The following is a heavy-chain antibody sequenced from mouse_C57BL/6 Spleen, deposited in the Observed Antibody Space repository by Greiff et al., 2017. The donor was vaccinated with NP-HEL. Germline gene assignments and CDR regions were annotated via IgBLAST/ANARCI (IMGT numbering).Heavy chain of an antibody. Sequence: EVQLQESGGGLVQPGGSMKLSCVASGFTFSNYWMHWVRQSPEQGLEWVAQIRLKSDSYATHYAESVKGRFTISRDDSKSSVNLQMNNLRAEDTGIYYCTDGNAMDYWGQGTSVTVSS. V-gene: IGHV6-3*01. CDR1: GFTFSNYW. CDR2: IRLKSDSYAT. D-gene: IGHD4-1*01. J-gene: IGHJ4*01. CDR3: TDGNAMDY.